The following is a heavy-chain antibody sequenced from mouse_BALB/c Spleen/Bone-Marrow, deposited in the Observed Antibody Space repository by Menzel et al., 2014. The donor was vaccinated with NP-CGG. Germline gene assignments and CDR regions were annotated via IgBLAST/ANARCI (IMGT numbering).Heavy chain of an antibody. CDR3: NEGYGNYGY. Sequence: EVQLVESGAELVGSGASVKLSCTASGFNMKDYYMHWVKQRPEQGLEWIGWIDPENGDTEYAPKFQGKATMTADTSSNTAYLQLSSLTSEDTAVYYCNEGYGNYGYWGQGTTLTVSS. D-gene: IGHD2-10*02. CDR2: IDPENGDT. V-gene: IGHV14-4*02. CDR1: GFNMKDYY. J-gene: IGHJ2*01.